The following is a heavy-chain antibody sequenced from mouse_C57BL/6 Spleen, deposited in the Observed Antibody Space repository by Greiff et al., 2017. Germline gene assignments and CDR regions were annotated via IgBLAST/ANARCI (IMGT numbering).Heavy chain of an antibody. D-gene: IGHD1-1*01. CDR1: GYAFSSSW. J-gene: IGHJ1*03. Sequence: QVQLQHSGPELVKPGASVKISCKASGYAFSSSWMNWVKQRPGKGLEWIGRIYPGDGDTNYNGKFKGKATLTADKSSSTAYMQLSSLTSEDSAVYFCARSGNYYGRSYGYFDVWGTGTTVTVSS. V-gene: IGHV1-82*01. CDR2: IYPGDGDT. CDR3: ARSGNYYGRSYGYFDV.